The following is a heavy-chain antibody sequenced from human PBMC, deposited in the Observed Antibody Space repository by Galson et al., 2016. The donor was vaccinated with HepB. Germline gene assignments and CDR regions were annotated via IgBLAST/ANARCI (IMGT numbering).Heavy chain of an antibody. V-gene: IGHV3-7*01. CDR1: GFMFETYW. CDR2: IKQDGSEK. CDR3: ARGRATSVRGLVGYYFDW. Sequence: SLRLSCAGSGFMFETYWMSWVRRAPGKGLEWVANIKQDGSEKFYADSLRDRFTVSRDNAQNSVFLQMNSLRAEDTAVYYCARGRATSVRGLVGYYFDWWGQGTRVAVSS. J-gene: IGHJ4*02. D-gene: IGHD3-10*01.